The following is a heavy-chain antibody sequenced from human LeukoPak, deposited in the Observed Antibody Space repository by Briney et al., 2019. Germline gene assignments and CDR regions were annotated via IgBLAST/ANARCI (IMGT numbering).Heavy chain of an antibody. CDR1: GFTFSDYY. J-gene: IGHJ1*01. D-gene: IGHD3-3*01. Sequence: PGGSLSPSCAASGFTFSDYYMSWIRQAPGKGLEWVSYISSSGSTIYYADSVKGRFTISSDNAKNSLYLQMNSLRAEDTAVYYCARGLYYDFWSALMCFQHWGQGTLVTVSS. CDR3: ARGLYYDFWSALMCFQH. CDR2: ISSSGSTI. V-gene: IGHV3-11*01.